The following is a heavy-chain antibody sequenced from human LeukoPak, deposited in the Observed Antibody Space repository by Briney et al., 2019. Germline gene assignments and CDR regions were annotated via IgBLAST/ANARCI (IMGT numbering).Heavy chain of an antibody. J-gene: IGHJ6*02. V-gene: IGHV4-31*03. CDR3: ARKWMGYYYYYYGMDV. CDR2: INHSGST. Sequence: SETLSLTCTVSGGSISSGGYYWSWIRQHPGKGLEWIGEINHSGSTNYNPSLKSRVTISVDTSKNQFSLKLSSVTAADTAVYYCARKWMGYYYYYYGMDVWGQGTTVTVSS. D-gene: IGHD2-2*03. CDR1: GGSISSGGYY.